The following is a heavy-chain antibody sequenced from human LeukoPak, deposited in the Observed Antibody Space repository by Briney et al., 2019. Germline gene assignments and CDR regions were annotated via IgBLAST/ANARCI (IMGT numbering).Heavy chain of an antibody. CDR3: ARQSWSGYSYYYYYMDV. D-gene: IGHD1-14*01. CDR2: IYYSGST. CDR1: GGSISSSSYY. V-gene: IGHV4-39*01. Sequence: SETVSLTCTVSGGSISSSSYYWGWIRQPPGKGLEWIGGIYYSGSTYYNPSLKSRVTISVDTSKNQFSLKLSSVTAADTAVYYCARQSWSGYSYYYYYMDVWGKGTTVTVSS. J-gene: IGHJ6*03.